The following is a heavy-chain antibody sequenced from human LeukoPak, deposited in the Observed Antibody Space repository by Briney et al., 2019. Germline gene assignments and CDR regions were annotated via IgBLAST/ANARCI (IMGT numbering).Heavy chain of an antibody. CDR3: VIRRGAYSSSSAFDI. CDR1: GGSFSTYY. J-gene: IGHJ3*02. CDR2: INHSGST. V-gene: IGHV4-34*01. D-gene: IGHD6-6*01. Sequence: SETLSLTCAVYGGSFSTYYWAWIRQPPGKGLEWIGEINHSGSTNYNPSLKSRFTMPVDTSKSQISLELSSVTAADTAVYYCVIRRGAYSSSSAFDIWGQGTMVTVSS.